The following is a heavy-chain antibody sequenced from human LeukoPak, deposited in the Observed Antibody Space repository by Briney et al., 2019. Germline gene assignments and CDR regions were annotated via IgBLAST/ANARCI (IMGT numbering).Heavy chain of an antibody. CDR2: ISGSGDST. D-gene: IGHD6-19*01. V-gene: IGHV3-23*01. Sequence: GGSLRLSCAASGFTFSSYAMSWVRQAPGKGLEWVSAISGSGDSTYYADSVKGRFTISRDNSKNTLYLQMNSLRAEDTAVYYCAKSRIAVAGTGLDYWGQGTLVTVSS. J-gene: IGHJ4*02. CDR3: AKSRIAVAGTGLDY. CDR1: GFTFSSYA.